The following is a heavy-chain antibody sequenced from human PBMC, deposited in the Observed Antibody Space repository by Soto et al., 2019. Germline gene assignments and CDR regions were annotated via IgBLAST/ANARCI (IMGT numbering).Heavy chain of an antibody. CDR1: GGTFSSSP. J-gene: IGHJ6*02. V-gene: IGHV1-69*01. Sequence: QVQLVQSGAEVKKPGSSVKVSCEASGGTFSSSPINWVRQAPGQGLEWMGGIIPFFGTSNYAQKFQGRVTITSYDSTSTAYMELRSLRSEDTAVYYCARVGHIPHYGMAVWGQGTTVTVSS. CDR2: IIPFFGTS. CDR3: ARVGHIPHYGMAV. D-gene: IGHD1-26*01.